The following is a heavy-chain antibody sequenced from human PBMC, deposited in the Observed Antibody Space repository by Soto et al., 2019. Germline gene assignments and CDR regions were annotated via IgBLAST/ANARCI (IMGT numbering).Heavy chain of an antibody. J-gene: IGHJ4*02. D-gene: IGHD3-22*01. Sequence: SETLSLTCTVSGGSISSYYWSCIRQPPGKGLEWIGYIYYSGSTNYNPSLKSRVTISVDTSKNQFSLKLSSVTAADTAVYYCARGPIYLRGLGPFDYWGQGTLVTVSS. CDR3: ARGPIYLRGLGPFDY. CDR2: IYYSGST. V-gene: IGHV4-59*01. CDR1: GGSISSYY.